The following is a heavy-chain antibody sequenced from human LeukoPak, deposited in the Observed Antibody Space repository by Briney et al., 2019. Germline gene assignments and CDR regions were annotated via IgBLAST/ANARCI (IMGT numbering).Heavy chain of an antibody. J-gene: IGHJ6*03. CDR2: IYHSGST. CDR3: AKTPTAVVVPAASRYYYYYYMDV. CDR1: GGSISSGGYY. V-gene: IGHV4-30-2*01. Sequence: PSETLSLTCTVSGGSISSGGYYWSWLRQPPGKGLVWIGYIYHSGSTYYNPSLERRVTISVDRSKNQFSLKLSSVTAADTAVYYCAKTPTAVVVPAASRYYYYYYMDVWGKGTTVTVSS. D-gene: IGHD2-2*01.